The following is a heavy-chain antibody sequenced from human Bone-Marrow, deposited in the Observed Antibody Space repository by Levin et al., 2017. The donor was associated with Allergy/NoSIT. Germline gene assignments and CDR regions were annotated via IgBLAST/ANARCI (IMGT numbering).Heavy chain of an antibody. D-gene: IGHD1-1*01. Sequence: KDGESLKISCKGSGYRFTNSWIGWVRQMPGKGLEWMGLIYPSDSDTRYRPSFQGQVTFSVDKSISTAYLQWRSLQASDTAIYYCASVTEGWNDYYHYYINVWGKGTTVTVSS. J-gene: IGHJ6*03. V-gene: IGHV5-51*01. CDR2: IYPSDSDT. CDR1: GYRFTNSW. CDR3: ASVTEGWNDYYHYYINV.